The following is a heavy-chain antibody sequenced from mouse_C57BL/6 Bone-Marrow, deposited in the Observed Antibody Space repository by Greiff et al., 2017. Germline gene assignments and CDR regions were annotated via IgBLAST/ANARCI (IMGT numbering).Heavy chain of an antibody. J-gene: IGHJ2*01. D-gene: IGHD3-3*01. CDR3: ARHGWAFDY. Sequence: EVKVEESGGGLVQPGGSLKLSCAASGFTFSDYYMYWVRQTPEKRLEWVAYISNGGGSTYYPDTVKGRFTISRDNAKNTLYLQMSRLKSEDTAMYYCARHGWAFDYWGQGTTLTVSS. CDR2: ISNGGGST. V-gene: IGHV5-12*01. CDR1: GFTFSDYY.